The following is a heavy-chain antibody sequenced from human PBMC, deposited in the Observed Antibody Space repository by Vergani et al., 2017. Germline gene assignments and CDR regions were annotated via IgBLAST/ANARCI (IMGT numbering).Heavy chain of an antibody. CDR3: ARAGYDYVWGSYRLNWFDP. V-gene: IGHV4-34*01. CDR1: GGSFSGYY. J-gene: IGHJ5*02. CDR2: INHSGST. D-gene: IGHD3-16*02. Sequence: QVQLQQWGAGLLKPSETLSLTCAVYGGSFSGYYWSWIRQPPGKGLEWIGEINHSGSTNYNPSLKSRVTISVDTSKNQFSLKLISVTAADTAVYYCARAGYDYVWGSYRLNWFDPWGQGTLVTVSS.